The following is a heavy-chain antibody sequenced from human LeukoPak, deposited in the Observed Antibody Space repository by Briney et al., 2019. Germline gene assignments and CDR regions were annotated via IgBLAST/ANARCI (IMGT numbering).Heavy chain of an antibody. CDR3: AKDGGNYYDSARNHLMRSYIDV. CDR1: GFTFSSYG. D-gene: IGHD3-22*01. J-gene: IGHJ6*03. Sequence: PGGSLRLSCAASGFTFSSYGMHWVRQAPGKGLEWVAVISYDATSNFHVDSVKGRFTISRDNSKNTLYLQMNSLRPEDTAVYYCAKDGGNYYDSARNHLMRSYIDVWGIGTTVTVSS. V-gene: IGHV3-30*06. CDR2: ISYDATSN.